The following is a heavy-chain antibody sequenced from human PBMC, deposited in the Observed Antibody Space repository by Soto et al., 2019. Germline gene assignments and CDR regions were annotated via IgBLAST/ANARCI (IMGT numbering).Heavy chain of an antibody. Sequence: SESLSPTFTVSGASVSSGSYYWSWIWHPPVTGLEWIGYIYYSGSTNYNPPVKGRSTISRDNSKNTLYLQMNSLRAEETAVYYCAKGDNSDYYYGMDVWAQGTTVTASS. CDR3: AKGDNSDYYYGMDV. V-gene: IGHV4-61*01. J-gene: IGHJ6*02. D-gene: IGHD1-20*01. CDR1: GASVSSGSYY. CDR2: IYYSGST.